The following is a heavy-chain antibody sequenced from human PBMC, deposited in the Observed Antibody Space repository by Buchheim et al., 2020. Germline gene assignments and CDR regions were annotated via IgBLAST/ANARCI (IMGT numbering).Heavy chain of an antibody. V-gene: IGHV3-30-3*01. CDR1: GFTFNKYW. Sequence: VQLVESGGGLIQPGGSLRLSCAASGFTFNKYWMHWVRQAPGKGLEWVAVISYDGSNKYYADSVKGRFTISRDNSKNTLYLQMNSLRAEDTAVYYCARDYLPLGGGGDFGWYFDLWGRGTL. D-gene: IGHD2-21*02. CDR2: ISYDGSNK. J-gene: IGHJ2*01. CDR3: ARDYLPLGGGGDFGWYFDL.